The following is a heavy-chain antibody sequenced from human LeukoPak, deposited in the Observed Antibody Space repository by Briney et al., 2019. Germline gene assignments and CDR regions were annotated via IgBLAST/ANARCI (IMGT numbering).Heavy chain of an antibody. CDR3: AKSTVGTNDY. CDR1: GFTFSRYA. V-gene: IGHV3-23*01. D-gene: IGHD1/OR15-1a*01. Sequence: PGGSLRLSCAGFGFTFSRYAMSWVRQAPGKGLEWVSAISGGGSDTYYADSVKGRFTISRDNSKSTLYLQMNSLRAEDTAVYYCAKSTVGTNDYWGQGTLVTVSS. J-gene: IGHJ4*02. CDR2: ISGGGSDT.